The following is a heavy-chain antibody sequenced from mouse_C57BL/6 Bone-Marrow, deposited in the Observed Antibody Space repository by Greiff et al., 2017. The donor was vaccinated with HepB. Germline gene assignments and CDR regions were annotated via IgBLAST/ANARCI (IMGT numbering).Heavy chain of an antibody. D-gene: IGHD2-4*01. Sequence: VQLQQSGAELVRPGSSVKLSCKASGYTFTSYWMDWVKQRPGQGLEWIGNIYPSDSETHYNQKFKDKATLTVDKSSSTAYMQLSSLTSEDSAVYYCARVRDYELDYWGQGTTLTVSS. CDR2: IYPSDSET. J-gene: IGHJ2*01. CDR1: GYTFTSYW. V-gene: IGHV1-61*01. CDR3: ARVRDYELDY.